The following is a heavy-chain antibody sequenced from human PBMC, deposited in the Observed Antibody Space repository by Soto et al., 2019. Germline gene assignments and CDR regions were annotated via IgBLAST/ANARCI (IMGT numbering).Heavy chain of an antibody. CDR3: ARVHSHDILTGYYNYYYRMDV. J-gene: IGHJ6*02. CDR1: VYTFTSYD. CDR2: MNPNSGNT. D-gene: IGHD3-9*01. V-gene: IGHV1-8*01. Sequence: GSLQGACKASVYTFTSYDINWVRQPTVQGLEWTAWMNPNSGNTGYAQKFQARVTMTRNTSISTAYMEVSSLRSEDTAVYYCARVHSHDILTGYYNYYYRMDVWGQGLTVT.